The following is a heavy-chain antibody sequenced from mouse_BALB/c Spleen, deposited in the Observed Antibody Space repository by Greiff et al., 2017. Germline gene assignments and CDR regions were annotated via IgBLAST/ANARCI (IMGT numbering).Heavy chain of an antibody. CDR1: GFTFSSFG. J-gene: IGHJ3*01. CDR2: ISSGSSTI. V-gene: IGHV5-17*02. CDR3: ASHYGYFAY. D-gene: IGHD1-2*01. Sequence: DVKLVESGGGLVQPGGSRKLSCAASGFTFSSFGMHWVRQAPEKGLEWVAYISSGSSTIYYADTVKGRFTISRDNPKNTLFLQMTSLRSEDTAMYYCASHYGYFAYWGQGTLVTVSA.